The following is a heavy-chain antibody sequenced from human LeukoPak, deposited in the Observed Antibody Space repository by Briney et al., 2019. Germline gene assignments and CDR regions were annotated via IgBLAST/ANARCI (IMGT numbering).Heavy chain of an antibody. CDR3: AKRGGHYYYSSYCMDV. CDR2: ISGNGGTT. V-gene: IGHV3-23*01. D-gene: IGHD3-16*01. J-gene: IGHJ6*03. Sequence: GGSLTLSCGASGFTFSTYAMSWVRRAPGKGLEWVSAISGNGGTTYNADSVKGQFTIYRDNSRNTLYLQMDILRAEDTAVYYCAKRGGHYYYSSYCMDVCGKGTTVTVSS. CDR1: GFTFSTYA.